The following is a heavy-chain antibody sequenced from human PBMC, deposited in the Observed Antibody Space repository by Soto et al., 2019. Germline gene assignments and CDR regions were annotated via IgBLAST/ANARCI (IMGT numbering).Heavy chain of an antibody. CDR2: SSYSGRP. D-gene: IGHD6-13*01. CDR1: GGSISSGGYY. J-gene: IGHJ4*02. CDR3: ATASSSFDY. V-gene: IGHV4-31*03. Sequence: QVQLQESGPGLVKPSQTLSLTCTVSGGSISSGGYYWIWIRKHPGKDLEWIGYSSYSGRPYYNPSLKSRVTISVDTSKNQFSLKLSSVTAADTAVYYCATASSSFDYWGQGTLVTVSS.